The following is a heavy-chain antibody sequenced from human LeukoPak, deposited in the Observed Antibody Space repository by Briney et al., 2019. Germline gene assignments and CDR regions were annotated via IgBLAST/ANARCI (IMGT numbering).Heavy chain of an antibody. Sequence: LGESLKISCKGSGYSFTSYWIGWVRQMPGKGLEWMGIIYPGDSDTRYSPSFQGQVTISADKSISTAYLQWSSLKASDTAMYYCARHTGGYYGSGSYYKRYYYYYMDVWGKGTTVTVSS. D-gene: IGHD3-10*01. CDR2: IYPGDSDT. J-gene: IGHJ6*03. CDR1: GYSFTSYW. CDR3: ARHTGGYYGSGSYYKRYYYYYMDV. V-gene: IGHV5-51*01.